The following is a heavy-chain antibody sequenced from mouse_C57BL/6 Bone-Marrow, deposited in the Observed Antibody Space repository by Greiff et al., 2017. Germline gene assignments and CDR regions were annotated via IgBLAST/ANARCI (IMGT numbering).Heavy chain of an antibody. CDR3: ARQIYYDYDYAMDY. CDR1: GFTFSSYG. J-gene: IGHJ4*01. V-gene: IGHV5-6*01. Sequence: EVQLVESGGDLVKPGGSLKLSCAASGFTFSSYGMSWVRQTPDKRLEWVATISSCGSYPYYPDSVKGRFTISRDNAKNTLYLQMSSLKSEDTAMYYCARQIYYDYDYAMDYWGQGTSVTGSS. D-gene: IGHD2-4*01. CDR2: ISSCGSYP.